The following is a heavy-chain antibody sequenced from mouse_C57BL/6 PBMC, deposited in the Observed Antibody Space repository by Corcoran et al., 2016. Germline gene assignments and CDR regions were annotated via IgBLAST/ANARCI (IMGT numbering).Heavy chain of an antibody. Sequence: QIQLVQSGPELKKPGETVKISCKASGYTFTTYGMSWVKQAPGKGLKWMGWINPYSGVPTYADDFKGRFAFSLETSASTAYLQINNLKNEDTATYFCARWGFPGYFDVWGTGTTVTVSS. CDR2: INPYSGVP. V-gene: IGHV9-3*01. CDR1: GYTFTTYG. CDR3: ARWGFPGYFDV. J-gene: IGHJ1*03.